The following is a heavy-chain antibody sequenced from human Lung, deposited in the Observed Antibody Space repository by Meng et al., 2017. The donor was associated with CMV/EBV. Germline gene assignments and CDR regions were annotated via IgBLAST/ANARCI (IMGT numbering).Heavy chain of an antibody. CDR2: ISTTGVNT. D-gene: IGHD2-8*02. CDR3: APSITGVGGG. J-gene: IGHJ4*02. CDR1: GFTFSNY. Sequence: GRSLRLSCAASGFTFSNYMNWVRQAPGKGLEWVSTISTTGVNTYYADSVKGRFTISRDNSKNTLYLQMNSLRAEDTAVYYRAPSITGVGGGWGQGTLVTVSS. V-gene: IGHV3-23*01.